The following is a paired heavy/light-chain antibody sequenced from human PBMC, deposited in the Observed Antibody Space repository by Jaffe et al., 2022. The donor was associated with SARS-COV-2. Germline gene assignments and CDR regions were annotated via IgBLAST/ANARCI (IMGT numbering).Light chain of an antibody. CDR3: QQYYNWPPVT. V-gene: IGKV3-15*01. CDR1: QSVSIK. J-gene: IGKJ4*01. Sequence: EIVMTQSPATLSVSPGERVTLSCRASQSVSIKIAWYQQKPGQAPRLLIYEASTRATGVPARFSGSGSGTEFTLTISSLQSEDFAVYSCQQYYNWPPVTFGGGTKVEIK. CDR2: EAS.
Heavy chain of an antibody. CDR3: ARGHYQLEV. CDR1: GFSFSTYW. V-gene: IGHV3-7*03. Sequence: EVQLVESGGDLVQPGGSLRLSCAASGFSFSTYWMSWVRQAPGKGLEWVASIKTDGSEEYYVDSVKGRFTVSRDNAKNSLYLQMNTLRAEDTAVFYCARGHYQLEVWGQGATVIVSS. J-gene: IGHJ6*02. CDR2: IKTDGSEE. D-gene: IGHD1-26*01.